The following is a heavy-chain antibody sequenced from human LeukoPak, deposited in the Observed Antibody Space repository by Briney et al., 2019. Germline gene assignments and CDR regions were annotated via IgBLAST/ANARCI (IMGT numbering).Heavy chain of an antibody. D-gene: IGHD1-14*01. CDR2: IKEDGSEK. J-gene: IGHJ4*02. CDR3: ARRPGN. V-gene: IGHV3-7*03. Sequence: GSLRLSCAASGFTFRSYWMSWVRQAPGKGLEWVANIKEDGSEKYYVDSVKGRFTISRDSAKNSLYLQMNSLRVEDTAVYYCARRPGNWGQGILVTVSS. CDR1: GFTFRSYW.